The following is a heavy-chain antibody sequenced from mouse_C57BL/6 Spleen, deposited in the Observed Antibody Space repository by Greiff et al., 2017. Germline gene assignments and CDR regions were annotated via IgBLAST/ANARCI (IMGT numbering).Heavy chain of an antibody. D-gene: IGHD2-2*01. Sequence: EVKLVESGGGLVKPGGSLKLSCAASGFTFSSYTMSWVRQTPEKRLEWVATISGGGGNTYYPDSVKGRFTISSDNAKNTLYLQMSSLRSEDTALYYCARGGWLRYYFDYWGQGTTLTVSS. CDR2: ISGGGGNT. CDR1: GFTFSSYT. V-gene: IGHV5-9*01. CDR3: ARGGWLRYYFDY. J-gene: IGHJ2*01.